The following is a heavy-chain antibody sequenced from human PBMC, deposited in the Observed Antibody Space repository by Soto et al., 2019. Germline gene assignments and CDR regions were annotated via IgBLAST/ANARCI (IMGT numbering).Heavy chain of an antibody. CDR2: INHSGST. CDR3: ARLTGAAREDAFDI. J-gene: IGHJ3*02. Sequence: SETLSLTCAVYGGSFSGYYWSWIRQPPGKGLEWIGEINHSGSTNYNPSLKSRVTISVDTSKNQFSLKLSSVTAADTAVYYCARLTGAAREDAFDIWGQGTMVTVSS. V-gene: IGHV4-34*01. CDR1: GGSFSGYY. D-gene: IGHD6-6*01.